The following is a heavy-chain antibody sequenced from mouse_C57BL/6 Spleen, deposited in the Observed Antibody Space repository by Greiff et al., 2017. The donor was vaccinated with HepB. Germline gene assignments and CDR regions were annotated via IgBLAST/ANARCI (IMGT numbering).Heavy chain of an antibody. V-gene: IGHV2-2*01. Sequence: VKLQQSGPGLVQPSQSLSITCTVSGFSLTSYGVHWVRQSPGKGLEWLGVIWSGGSTDYNAAFISRLSISKDNSKSQVFFKMNSLQADDTAIYYCARRDYGSSHFDVWGTGTTVTVSS. CDR3: ARRDYGSSHFDV. D-gene: IGHD1-1*01. CDR1: GFSLTSYG. CDR2: IWSGGST. J-gene: IGHJ1*03.